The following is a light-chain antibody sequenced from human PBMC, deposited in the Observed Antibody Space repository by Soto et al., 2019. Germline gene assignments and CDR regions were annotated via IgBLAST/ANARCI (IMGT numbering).Light chain of an antibody. CDR2: GAS. CDR1: QSVSSSY. V-gene: IGKV3-20*01. CDR3: QQHGTSPWM. J-gene: IGKJ1*01. Sequence: EIVLTQSPGTLSLSPGERATLSCRASQSVSSSYIAWYQQIPGQTPRLLIYGASNRATGIPDRFIGSGSGTDFTLTISRLEPEDFAVYYCQQHGTSPWMFGQGTRVEIK.